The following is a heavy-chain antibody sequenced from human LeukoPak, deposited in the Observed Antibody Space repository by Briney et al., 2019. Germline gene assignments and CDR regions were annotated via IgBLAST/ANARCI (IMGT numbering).Heavy chain of an antibody. CDR2: IYSTGII. CDR3: TRDSGTSGEVKFDP. CDR1: GGSITNYY. V-gene: IGHV4-4*07. Sequence: SSETLSLTCTVSGGSITNYYWSWIRQSAGKGLEWIGRIYSTGIITYNPSLKSRVTMSVDTSKNQLSLRLISVTAADTAVYYCTRDSGTSGEVKFDPWGQGSLVTVSS. J-gene: IGHJ5*02. D-gene: IGHD3-10*01.